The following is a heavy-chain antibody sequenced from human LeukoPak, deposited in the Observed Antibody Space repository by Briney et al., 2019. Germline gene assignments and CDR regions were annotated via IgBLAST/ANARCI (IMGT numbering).Heavy chain of an antibody. CDR3: VTMVRGVIMYYYGMDV. V-gene: IGHV4-39*01. CDR1: GGPISSSSYY. CDR2: IYYSGST. J-gene: IGHJ6*02. Sequence: SETLSLTCTVSGGPISSSSYYWGWIRQPPGKGLEWIGSIYYSGSTYYNPSLKSRVTISVDTSKNQFSLKLSSVTAADTAVYYCVTMVRGVIMYYYGMDVWGQGTTVTVSS. D-gene: IGHD3-10*01.